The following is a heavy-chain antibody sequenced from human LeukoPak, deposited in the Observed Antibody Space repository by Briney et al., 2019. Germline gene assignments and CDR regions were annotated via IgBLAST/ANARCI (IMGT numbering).Heavy chain of an antibody. CDR3: ARAPPKTPYVDP. J-gene: IGHJ5*02. CDR1: YGSISDISYY. D-gene: IGHD2-15*01. V-gene: IGHV4-39*07. CDR2: IYYSGRT. Sequence: PSETLSLTCTVSYGSISDISYYWGWIRQPPGKGLEWIGSIYYSGRTYYNSSLKSRVTISVDTSKNQFSLKLSSVTAADTAVYYCARAPPKTPYVDPWGQGTLVTVSS.